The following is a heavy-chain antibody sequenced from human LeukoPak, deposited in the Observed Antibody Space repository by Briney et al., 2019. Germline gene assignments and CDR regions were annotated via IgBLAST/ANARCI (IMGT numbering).Heavy chain of an antibody. CDR3: ARGGGAVIAAARAFDI. Sequence: SSQTLSLTCTVSGDSISSGDYSWSWLRQPPGKGLEWLGYSFYSGSTYYNPSLKSRLTTSVDTSKNQTSQKLSSLTARDTAPYCCARGGGAVIAAARAFDIWGQGTMVTVSS. J-gene: IGHJ3*02. D-gene: IGHD6-25*01. CDR2: SFYSGST. V-gene: IGHV4-30-4*08. CDR1: GDSISSGDYS.